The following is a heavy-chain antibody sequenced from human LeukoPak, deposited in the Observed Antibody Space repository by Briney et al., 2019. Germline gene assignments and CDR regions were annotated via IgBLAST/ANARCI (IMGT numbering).Heavy chain of an antibody. D-gene: IGHD2-2*01. CDR3: ARENCGGSTSCYAGEDHSLYYYYYGMDV. CDR1: GYTFTSYG. J-gene: IGHJ6*02. CDR2: ISAYNGNT. Sequence: ASVKVSCKASGYTFTSYGISWVQQAPGQGLEWMGWISAYNGNTNYAQKLQGRVTMTTDTSTSTAYMELRSLRSDDTAVYYCARENCGGSTSCYAGEDHSLYYYYYGMDVWGQGTTVTVSS. V-gene: IGHV1-18*01.